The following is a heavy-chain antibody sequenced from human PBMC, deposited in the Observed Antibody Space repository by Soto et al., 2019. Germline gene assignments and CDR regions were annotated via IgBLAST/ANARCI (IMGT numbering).Heavy chain of an antibody. D-gene: IGHD2-2*02. CDR1: EGTFSSYA. V-gene: IGHV1-69*01. Sequence: QVQLVQSGAEVKKPGSSVKVSCKASEGTFSSYAISWVRQAPGQGLEWMGGIIPIFGTANYAQKFQGRVTITTDVTTNKAYMEQSSLRSEYTAEYYCARGPPYCSSTSRYMGYFQHWGQGTLVTVSA. CDR3: ARGPPYCSSTSRYMGYFQH. CDR2: IIPIFGTA. J-gene: IGHJ1*01.